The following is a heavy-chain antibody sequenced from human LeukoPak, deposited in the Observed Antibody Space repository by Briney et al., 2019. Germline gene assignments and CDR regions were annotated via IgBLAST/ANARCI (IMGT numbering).Heavy chain of an antibody. D-gene: IGHD3-10*01. CDR2: INPTGDST. Sequence: ASVKVSCKASGYTFTSYYMHWVRQAPGQGLEWMGLINPTGDSTGYAQKFQGRVTITADESTSTAYMELSSLRSEDTAVYYCARESGELMGRDYYYMDVWGKGTTVTISS. J-gene: IGHJ6*03. CDR1: GYTFTSYY. CDR3: ARESGELMGRDYYYMDV. V-gene: IGHV1-46*01.